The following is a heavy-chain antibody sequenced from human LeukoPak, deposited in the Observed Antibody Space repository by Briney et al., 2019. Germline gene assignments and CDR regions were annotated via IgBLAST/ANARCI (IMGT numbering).Heavy chain of an antibody. D-gene: IGHD5-24*01. CDR1: GFTFSDYA. J-gene: IGHJ4*02. V-gene: IGHV3-23*01. CDR2: ISGSGGSI. Sequence: GGSLRLSCTASGFTFSDYAMSWVRQAPGKGLEWVSGISGSGGSIRYADSVKGRFIISRDNSKNTLYLQMNGLRAEDTAVYYCAKGGDGYNYYFDYWGQETLVTVSS. CDR3: AKGGDGYNYYFDY.